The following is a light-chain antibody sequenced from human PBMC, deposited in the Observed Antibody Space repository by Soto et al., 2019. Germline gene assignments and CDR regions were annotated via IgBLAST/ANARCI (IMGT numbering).Light chain of an antibody. CDR2: GSS. CDR1: EYVSNN. V-gene: IGKV3-15*01. Sequence: ETVMTQSPATLSVSPGERVTLSCRASEYVSNNLAWYQQRPGQPPMLLIYGSSTRPTGIPSRFSGSGSGTEFTLTISGLQSEDFALYFCQQYNNWPPLTFGQGTLLVVK. J-gene: IGKJ5*01. CDR3: QQYNNWPPLT.